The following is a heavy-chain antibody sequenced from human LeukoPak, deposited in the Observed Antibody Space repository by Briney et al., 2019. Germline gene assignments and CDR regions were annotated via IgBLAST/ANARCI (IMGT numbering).Heavy chain of an antibody. J-gene: IGHJ4*02. CDR3: AAAHYYGDYRDY. V-gene: IGHV1-69*13. CDR2: IIPIFGTA. D-gene: IGHD3-22*01. CDR1: GYTFTGYY. Sequence: SVKVSCKASGYTFTGYYMHWARQAPGQGLEWMGGIIPIFGTANYAQKFQGRVTITADESTSTAYMELSSLRSEDTAVYYCAAAHYYGDYRDYWGQGTLVTVSS.